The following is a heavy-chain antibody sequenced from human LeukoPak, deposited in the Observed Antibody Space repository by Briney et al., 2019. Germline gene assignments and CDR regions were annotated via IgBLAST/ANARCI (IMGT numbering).Heavy chain of an antibody. V-gene: IGHV4-31*03. J-gene: IGHJ5*02. CDR3: ARESYYDSSTFAP. CDR2: IYYSGST. Sequence: SETLSLTCTVSGGSISSGGYYWSWIRQHPGKGLEWIGYIYYSGSTYYNPSLKSRVTISVDTSKNQFSLKLSSVTAADTAVYYCARESYYDSSTFAPWGQGTLVTVSS. CDR1: GGSISSGGYY. D-gene: IGHD3-22*01.